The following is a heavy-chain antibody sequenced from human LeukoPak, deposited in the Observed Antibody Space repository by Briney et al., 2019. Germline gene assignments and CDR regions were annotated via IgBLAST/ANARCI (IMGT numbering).Heavy chain of an antibody. J-gene: IGHJ6*03. CDR3: ARSLGEAYYDILTAYYYYMDV. V-gene: IGHV4-34*01. Sequence: PSETLSLTCAVYGGSFSGYYWSWIRQPPGKGLEWIGEINHSGSTNYNPSLKSRVTISVDTSKNQFSLKLSSVTAADTAVYYCARSLGEAYYDILTAYYYYMDVWGKGTTVTVSS. CDR1: GGSFSGYY. CDR2: INHSGST. D-gene: IGHD3-9*01.